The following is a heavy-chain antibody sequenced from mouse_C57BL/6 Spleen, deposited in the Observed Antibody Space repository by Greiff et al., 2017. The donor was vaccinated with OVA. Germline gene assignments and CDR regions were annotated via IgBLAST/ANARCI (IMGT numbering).Heavy chain of an antibody. J-gene: IGHJ3*01. CDR2: IYPRDGST. V-gene: IGHV1-85*01. Sequence: VQLQQSGPELVKPGASVKLSCKASGYTFTSYDINWVKQRPGQGLEWIGWIYPRDGSTKYNEKFKGKATLTVDTSSSTAYMELHSLTSEDSAVYFCARGLGRGRTAWFAYWGQGTLVTVSA. CDR1: GYTFTSYD. D-gene: IGHD4-1*01. CDR3: ARGLGRGRTAWFAY.